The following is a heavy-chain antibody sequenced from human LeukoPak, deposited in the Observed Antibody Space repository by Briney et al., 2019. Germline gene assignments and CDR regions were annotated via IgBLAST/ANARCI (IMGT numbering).Heavy chain of an antibody. J-gene: IGHJ4*02. CDR2: IYPGDSDT. V-gene: IGHV5-51*01. CDR3: ARLAYYDSSGYYGSAVAWYFDY. Sequence: GESLKISCKGSGYSFTSYWIGWVRQMPGKGLEWMGIIYPGDSDTRYSPSFQGQVTISADKSISTAYLQWSSLKALDTAMYYCARLAYYDSSGYYGSAVAWYFDYWGQGTLVTVSS. D-gene: IGHD3-22*01. CDR1: GYSFTSYW.